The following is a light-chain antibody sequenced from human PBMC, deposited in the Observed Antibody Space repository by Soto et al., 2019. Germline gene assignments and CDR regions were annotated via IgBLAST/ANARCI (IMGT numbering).Light chain of an antibody. CDR3: QQYGSSPPYT. CDR1: HSVSSTY. J-gene: IGKJ2*01. V-gene: IGKV3-20*01. CDR2: GAS. Sequence: EIVLTQSPGTLSLSPGERATLSCRASHSVSSTYLAWYQQKPGQAPRLLIYGASSRATGIPDRFRGSGSVTDFTLTISRLEPEDFAVYNCQQYGSSPPYTFGQETKLEI.